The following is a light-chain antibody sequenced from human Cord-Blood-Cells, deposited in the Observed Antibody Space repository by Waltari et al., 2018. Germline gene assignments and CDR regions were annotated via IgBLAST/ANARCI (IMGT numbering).Light chain of an antibody. CDR3: SSYTSSSTWV. Sequence: QSALTQPASVSGSPGQSITISCTGTSSDVGGYTYVSWSHQHPCKAPKLMIYDVSNRPSGVSNLFSGSKSGNTASLTIAGLQAEDEADYYCSSYTSSSTWVFGGGTKLTVL. CDR1: SSDVGGYTY. J-gene: IGLJ3*02. CDR2: DVS. V-gene: IGLV2-14*03.